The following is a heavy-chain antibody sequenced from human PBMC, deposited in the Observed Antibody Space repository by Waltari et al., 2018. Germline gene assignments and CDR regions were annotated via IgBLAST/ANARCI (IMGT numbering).Heavy chain of an antibody. Sequence: EVQLVESGGGLVQPGGSLRLSCAASGFTFSSYSMNWVRQAPGKGLEWVSYISSSSSTIYYADSVKGRFTISRDNAKNSLYLQMNSLRSEDTAVYYCASFDQGYCSGGSCYWDYFDYWGQGTMVTVSS. CDR1: GFTFSSYS. CDR3: ASFDQGYCSGGSCYWDYFDY. CDR2: ISSSSSTI. D-gene: IGHD2-15*01. V-gene: IGHV3-48*01. J-gene: IGHJ4*03.